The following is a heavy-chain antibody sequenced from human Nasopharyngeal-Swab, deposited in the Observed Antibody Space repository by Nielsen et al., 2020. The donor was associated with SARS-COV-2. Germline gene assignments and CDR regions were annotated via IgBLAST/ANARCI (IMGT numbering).Heavy chain of an antibody. J-gene: IGHJ4*02. D-gene: IGHD1-26*01. CDR2: IKQDGSEI. V-gene: IGHV3-7*01. Sequence: GESLKISCAASGFTFSSYWMSWVRQAPGKGLEWVANIKQDGSEIYYVDSVKGRFTISRDNAKNSLYLQMNSLRAEDTAVYYCARVFGWELLRDGFDYWGQGTLVTVSS. CDR3: ARVFGWELLRDGFDY. CDR1: GFTFSSYW.